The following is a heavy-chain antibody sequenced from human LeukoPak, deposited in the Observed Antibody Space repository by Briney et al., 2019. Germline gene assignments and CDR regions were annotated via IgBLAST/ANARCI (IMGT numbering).Heavy chain of an antibody. V-gene: IGHV4-4*07. CDR1: GGSMSNHY. D-gene: IGHD3-16*01. CDR3: ARXXWXXSXXXXDY. J-gene: IGHJ4*01. CDR2: IHISEST. Sequence: SETLSLTCAVSGGSMSNHYLSWIRQPAGKGLEWIGRIHISESTNYNPSLRSRVSMSVDTSKKQFSLRLSSVTAADTAVYYCARXXWXXSXXXXDYWGXXTXVTVSS.